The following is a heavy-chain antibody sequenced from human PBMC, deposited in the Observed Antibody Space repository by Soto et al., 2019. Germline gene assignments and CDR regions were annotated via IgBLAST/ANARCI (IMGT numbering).Heavy chain of an antibody. CDR1: GYSFTSYL. V-gene: IGHV5-10-1*01. Sequence: GESLKISFKGSGYSFTSYLISWVRQMPGKGLEWMGRIDPSDSYTNYSPSFQGHVTISADKSISTAYLRWSSLKASDTAMYYCARLNYDILTGYYSYWGQGTLVTVSS. CDR2: IDPSDSYT. CDR3: ARLNYDILTGYYSY. D-gene: IGHD3-9*01. J-gene: IGHJ4*02.